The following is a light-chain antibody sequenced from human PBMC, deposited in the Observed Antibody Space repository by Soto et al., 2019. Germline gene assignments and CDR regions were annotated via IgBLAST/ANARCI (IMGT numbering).Light chain of an antibody. CDR3: QHRWT. CDR1: QSISSW. CDR2: KAS. Sequence: DIQMTQSPSTLSASVGDRVTITCRASQSISSWLAWYQQKPGKAPNLLIYKASSLESGVPSRFSGSGSGTEFTLTISSLHPDDFATYYCQHRWTFGQGTEVEMK. V-gene: IGKV1-5*03. J-gene: IGKJ1*01.